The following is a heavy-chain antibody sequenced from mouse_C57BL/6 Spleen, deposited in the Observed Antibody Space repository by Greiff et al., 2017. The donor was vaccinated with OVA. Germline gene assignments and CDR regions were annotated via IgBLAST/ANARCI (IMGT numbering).Heavy chain of an antibody. CDR3: ARQPDGYYGAY. D-gene: IGHD2-3*01. CDR2: INPNNGGT. CDR1: GYTFTDYN. Sequence: VQLPQSGPELVKPGASVKIPCKASGYTFTDYNMDWVKQSHGKSLEWIGDINPNNGGTIYNQTFKGKATLTVDKSSSTAYMELRSLTSEDTAVYYCARQPDGYYGAYWGQGTLVTVSA. V-gene: IGHV1-18*01. J-gene: IGHJ3*01.